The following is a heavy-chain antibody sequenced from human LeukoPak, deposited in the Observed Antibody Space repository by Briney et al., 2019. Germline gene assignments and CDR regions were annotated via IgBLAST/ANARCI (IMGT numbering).Heavy chain of an antibody. CDR2: FDPEDGET. Sequence: ASVKVSCKVSGYTLTELSMHWVRQAPGKGLEWMGGFDPEDGETIYAQKIQGRVTVTEDTSTDTAYMELSSLRSEDTAVYYCATGEGFDLFDYWGQGTLVTVSS. CDR3: ATGEGFDLFDY. V-gene: IGHV1-24*01. CDR1: GYTLTELS. J-gene: IGHJ4*02. D-gene: IGHD2-15*01.